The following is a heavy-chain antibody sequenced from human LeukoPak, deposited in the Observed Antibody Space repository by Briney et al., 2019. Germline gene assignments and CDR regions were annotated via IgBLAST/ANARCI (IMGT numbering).Heavy chain of an antibody. CDR1: GYTFTGYY. CDR3: ARLVVGATDSFDI. J-gene: IGHJ3*02. Sequence: GASVKVSCKASGYTFTGYYMHWVRQAPGQGLEWMGWINPNSGGTNYAQKFQGRVTVTRDTSISTAYMELSRLRSDDTAVYYCARLVVGATDSFDIWGQGTMVTVSS. D-gene: IGHD1-26*01. CDR2: INPNSGGT. V-gene: IGHV1-2*02.